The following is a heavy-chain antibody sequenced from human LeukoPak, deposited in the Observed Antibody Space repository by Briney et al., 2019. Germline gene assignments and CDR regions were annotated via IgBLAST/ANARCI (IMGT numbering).Heavy chain of an antibody. V-gene: IGHV3-21*01. Sequence: PGGSLRLSCAASGFTFSSYGMSWVRQAPGKGLEWVSSISSSSSYIYYADSVKGRFTISRDNAKNSLYLQMNSLRAEDTAVYYCARYCSSTSCRDNGFDPWGQGTLVTVSS. CDR1: GFTFSSYG. J-gene: IGHJ5*02. D-gene: IGHD2-2*01. CDR3: ARYCSSTSCRDNGFDP. CDR2: ISSSSSYI.